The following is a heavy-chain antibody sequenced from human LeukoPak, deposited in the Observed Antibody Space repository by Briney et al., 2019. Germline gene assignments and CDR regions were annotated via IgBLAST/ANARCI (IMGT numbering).Heavy chain of an antibody. J-gene: IGHJ4*02. Sequence: GGSLRLSCAASGFTFSSYSMNWVRQAPGKGLEWVSSISSSSSYIYYADSVKGRFTISRDNAKNSLYLQMNSLRAEDTALYHCARAPYGSGSHFDYWGQGTLVTVSS. V-gene: IGHV3-21*04. CDR3: ARAPYGSGSHFDY. CDR1: GFTFSSYS. D-gene: IGHD3-10*01. CDR2: ISSSSSYI.